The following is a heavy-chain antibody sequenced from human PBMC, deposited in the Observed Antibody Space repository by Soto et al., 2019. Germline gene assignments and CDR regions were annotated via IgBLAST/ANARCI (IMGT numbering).Heavy chain of an antibody. D-gene: IGHD2-2*01. J-gene: IGHJ6*02. CDR3: VSELGLTARPDDQYHYYYGLEV. Sequence: KASETRSLTCEVSGVSVSDRTPYWTWILQPPGKGLEWIGFLYYGATNYNPSLKSRLTIALDTSKNQISLNLSSVTAADTAVYYCVSELGLTARPDDQYHYYYGLEVWGQGTTVNVS. V-gene: IGHV4-61*01. CDR2: LYYGAT. CDR1: GVSVSDRTPY.